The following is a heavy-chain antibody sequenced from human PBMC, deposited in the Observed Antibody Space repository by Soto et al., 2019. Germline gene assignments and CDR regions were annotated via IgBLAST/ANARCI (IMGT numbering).Heavy chain of an antibody. D-gene: IGHD6-13*01. J-gene: IGHJ5*02. V-gene: IGHV3-21*01. CDR3: TRDASRDSSARGWFDP. CDR1: GFTFRSFT. Sequence: PGGSLRLSCAASGFTFRSFTMNWVRQAPGKGREWVSTISSNSAYIDYTDALRGLFTISRDNAKNSLHLQMNSLRAEDTAVYYCTRDASRDSSARGWFDPWGPGTLVTVSS. CDR2: ISSNSAYI.